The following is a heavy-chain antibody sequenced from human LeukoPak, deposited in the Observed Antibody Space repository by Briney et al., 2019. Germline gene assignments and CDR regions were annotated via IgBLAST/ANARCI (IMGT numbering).Heavy chain of an antibody. D-gene: IGHD3-22*01. CDR2: IIPIFGTA. J-gene: IGHJ4*02. CDR3: ASQPYYYDSSGYSRAEDY. CDR1: GGTFTSYA. Sequence: SVKVSCKASGGTFTSYAISWVRQAPGQGLEWTGGIIPIFGTANYAQKFQGRVTITTDESTSTAYMELSSLRSEDTAVYYCASQPYYYDSSGYSRAEDYWGQGTLVTVSS. V-gene: IGHV1-69*05.